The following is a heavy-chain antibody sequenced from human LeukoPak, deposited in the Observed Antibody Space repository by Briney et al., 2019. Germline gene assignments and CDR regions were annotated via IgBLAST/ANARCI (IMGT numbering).Heavy chain of an antibody. V-gene: IGHV1-69*13. CDR1: GGTFSSYA. D-gene: IGHD3-22*01. Sequence: SVKVSCKASGGTFSSYAISWVRQAPGQGLEWMGGIIPIFGTANYAQKFQGRVTITADESTSIAYMELSSLRSEDTAVYYCATTNGHDSSGYYFNWGQGTLVTVSS. CDR3: ATTNGHDSSGYYFN. J-gene: IGHJ4*02. CDR2: IIPIFGTA.